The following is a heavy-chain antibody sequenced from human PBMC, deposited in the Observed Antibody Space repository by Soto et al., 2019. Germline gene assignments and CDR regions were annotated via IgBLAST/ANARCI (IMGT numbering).Heavy chain of an antibody. J-gene: IGHJ4*02. CDR1: GFTFSSYW. Sequence: GGSLRLSCAASGFTFSSYWMSWVRQAPGKGLEWVANIKQDGSEKYYVDSVKGRFTISRDNAKNSLYLQMNSLRAEDTAVYYCARDTDCSSTSCYVGNFDYWGQGTLVTVSS. V-gene: IGHV3-7*01. CDR2: IKQDGSEK. CDR3: ARDTDCSSTSCYVGNFDY. D-gene: IGHD2-2*01.